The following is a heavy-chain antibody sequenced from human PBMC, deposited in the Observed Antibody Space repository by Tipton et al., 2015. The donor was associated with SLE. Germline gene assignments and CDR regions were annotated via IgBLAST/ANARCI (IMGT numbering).Heavy chain of an antibody. J-gene: IGHJ4*02. D-gene: IGHD3-10*01. CDR3: ARGGTMVRGVIRGSFDY. Sequence: VQLVQSGAEVKKPGASVKVSCKASGYTFTGYYMHWVRQAPGQGLEWMGWINPNSGGTNYAQKFQGRVTMTRDTSISTAYMELSRLRSDDTAVYYCARGGTMVRGVIRGSFDYWGQGTLVTVSS. CDR1: GYTFTGYY. CDR2: INPNSGGT. V-gene: IGHV1-2*02.